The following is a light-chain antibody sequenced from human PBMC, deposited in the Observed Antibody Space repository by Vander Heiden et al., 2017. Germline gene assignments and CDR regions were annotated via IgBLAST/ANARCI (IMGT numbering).Light chain of an antibody. Sequence: DIVMTQSPDSLAVSLGERATINCKSSQSVLYSSNNKNYLAWYQQKPGQPPKLLIYWASTRESGVPDRFSGSGSGTDFTLTISSLQAEDVAVYYCQQYDSTFFTFGGGTKVEIK. CDR2: WAS. V-gene: IGKV4-1*01. CDR1: QSVLYSSNNKNY. CDR3: QQYDSTFFT. J-gene: IGKJ4*01.